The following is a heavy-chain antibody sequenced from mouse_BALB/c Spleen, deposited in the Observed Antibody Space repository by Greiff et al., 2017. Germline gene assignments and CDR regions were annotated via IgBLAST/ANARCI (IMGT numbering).Heavy chain of an antibody. CDR1: GFTFSSFG. J-gene: IGHJ3*01. CDR2: ISSGSSTI. V-gene: IGHV5-17*02. D-gene: IGHD1-1*01. Sequence: EVQVVESGGGLVQPGGSRKLSCAASGFTFSSFGMHWVRQAPEKGLEWVAYISSGSSTIYYADTVKGRFTISRDNPKNTLFLQMTSLRSEDTAMYYCARSGYYGSSYLAWFAYWGQGTLVTVSA. CDR3: ARSGYYGSSYLAWFAY.